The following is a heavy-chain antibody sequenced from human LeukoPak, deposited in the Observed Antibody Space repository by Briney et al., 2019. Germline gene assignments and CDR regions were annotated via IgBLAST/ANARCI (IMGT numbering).Heavy chain of an antibody. CDR2: ISSSSSYI. V-gene: IGHV3-21*01. CDR1: GFTFNSYS. Sequence: GGSLRLSCAASGFTFNSYSMNWVRQAPGKGLEWVSSISSSSSYIFYADSLKGRFTISRDNAKNSLYLQMNSLRAEDTAVYYCAELGITMIGGVWGKGTTVTISS. J-gene: IGHJ6*04. CDR3: AELGITMIGGV. D-gene: IGHD3-10*02.